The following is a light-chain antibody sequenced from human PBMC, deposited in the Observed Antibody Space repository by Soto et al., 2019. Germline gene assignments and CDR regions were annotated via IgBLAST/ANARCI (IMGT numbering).Light chain of an antibody. CDR1: QSISSW. CDR2: KAS. V-gene: IGKV1-5*03. CDR3: QQYNNYPWT. Sequence: DIQMTQSPSTLSASVGDRVTITCRASQSISSWLAWYQQKPGKAPKLLIYKASSLESGVSSRFSGSGSGTEFTLTINSLQPDDLATYYCQQYNNYPWTFGQGTKVDIK. J-gene: IGKJ1*01.